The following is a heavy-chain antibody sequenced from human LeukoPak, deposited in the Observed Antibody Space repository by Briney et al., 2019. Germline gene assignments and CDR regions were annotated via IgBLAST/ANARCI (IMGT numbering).Heavy chain of an antibody. D-gene: IGHD3-22*01. V-gene: IGHV4-59*08. CDR2: IYYSGST. J-gene: IGHJ4*02. CDR1: GVSISSYY. Sequence: PSETLSLTCTVSGVSISSYYWSWIRQPPGKGLEWIGYIYYSGSTNYNPSLKSRVTISVDTSKNQFSLKLISVTAADTAVYYCARLERYYYDSSGYFDYWGQGTLVTVSS. CDR3: ARLERYYYDSSGYFDY.